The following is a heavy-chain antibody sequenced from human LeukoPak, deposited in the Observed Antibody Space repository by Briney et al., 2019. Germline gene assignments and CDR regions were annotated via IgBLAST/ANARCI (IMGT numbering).Heavy chain of an antibody. CDR3: ARRNGITIFGVVRGTEFDP. J-gene: IGHJ5*02. D-gene: IGHD3-3*01. CDR2: INPNSGGT. Sequence: GASVKVSCKASGYTFTGYYMHWVRQAPGQGLEWMGWINPNSGGTNYAQKFQGRVTITRDKSISTAYLELSRLRSDDTAVYYCARRNGITIFGVVRGTEFDPWGQGTLVTVSS. CDR1: GYTFTGYY. V-gene: IGHV1-2*02.